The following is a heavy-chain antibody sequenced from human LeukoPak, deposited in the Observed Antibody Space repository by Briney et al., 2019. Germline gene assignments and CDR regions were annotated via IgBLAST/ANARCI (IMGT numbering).Heavy chain of an antibody. CDR3: ARGGAVAAFDY. CDR1: GGSISSYY. D-gene: IGHD6-19*01. Sequence: PSETLSLTCTVSGGSISSYYWSWIRQPAGKGLEWIGYIYYSGSTNYNPSLKSRVTISVDTSKNQFSLKLSSVTAADTAVYYCARGGAVAAFDYWGQGTLVTVSS. CDR2: IYYSGST. V-gene: IGHV4-59*01. J-gene: IGHJ4*02.